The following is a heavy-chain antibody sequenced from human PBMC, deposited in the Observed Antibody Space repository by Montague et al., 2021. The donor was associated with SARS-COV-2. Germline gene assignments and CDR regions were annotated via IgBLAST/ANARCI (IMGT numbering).Heavy chain of an antibody. CDR2: ALYTGVT. J-gene: IGHJ4*02. D-gene: IGHD3-9*01. CDR3: AMTAVIRYQYYFDN. V-gene: IGHV4-61*01. CDR1: GGSVRSGSYY. Sequence: SETLSLTCSVSGGSVRSGSYYWSWIRQPPGKGLQWIGNALYTGVTSFNPSLKSRLTMSVDSSKNEFSLNLRSVTAADTAVYYCAMTAVIRYQYYFDNWGQGTVVAVSS.